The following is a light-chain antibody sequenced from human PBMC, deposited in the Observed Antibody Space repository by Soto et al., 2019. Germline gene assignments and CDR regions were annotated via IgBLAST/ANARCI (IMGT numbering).Light chain of an antibody. CDR2: DAS. CDR1: QSVSSY. V-gene: IGKV3-11*01. Sequence: EIVLTQSPATLSLSPGERATLSCRASQSVSSYLAWYQQKPGQAPRLLIYDASNRATGIPARFSGSGSGTDFTLTLSSLEPEDFAVYYCQQRSGLPRTFGQGTKLEIK. CDR3: QQRSGLPRT. J-gene: IGKJ2*01.